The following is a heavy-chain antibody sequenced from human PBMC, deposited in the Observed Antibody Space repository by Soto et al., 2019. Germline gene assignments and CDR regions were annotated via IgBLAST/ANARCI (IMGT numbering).Heavy chain of an antibody. D-gene: IGHD5-12*01. Sequence: EVKLLESGGNLVQPGGSLRLSCAASGFTFNAFVMTWVRQAPGKGLVYVSSITASGDIDAYADSVRGRFTITRDNSRDTLSLQMNNLRVDDTAIYYCAKGSSREGYTWGQGTLVTVSS. CDR3: AKGSSREGYT. V-gene: IGHV3-23*01. J-gene: IGHJ5*02. CDR1: GFTFNAFV. CDR2: ITASGDID.